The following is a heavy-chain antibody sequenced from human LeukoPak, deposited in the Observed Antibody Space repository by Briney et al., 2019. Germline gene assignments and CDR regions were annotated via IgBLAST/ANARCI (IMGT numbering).Heavy chain of an antibody. Sequence: SVKVSCKASGGTFSSYAISWVRQAPGQGLEWMGGIIPIFGTANYAQKFQGRVTITADESTSTAYMELSGLRSEDTAVYYCARGDGYCSGGSCYSPWFDPWGQGTLVTVSS. CDR3: ARGDGYCSGGSCYSPWFDP. CDR2: IIPIFGTA. D-gene: IGHD2-15*01. V-gene: IGHV1-69*13. CDR1: GGTFSSYA. J-gene: IGHJ5*02.